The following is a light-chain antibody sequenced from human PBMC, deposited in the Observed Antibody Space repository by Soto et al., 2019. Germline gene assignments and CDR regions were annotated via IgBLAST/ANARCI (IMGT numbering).Light chain of an antibody. CDR2: GAS. J-gene: IGKJ1*01. Sequence: EIVLTQSPGTLSLSPGERATLSCRASQSVSSSYLAWYQQKPGQAPRLLIYGASRRATGIPDRFIGSGSGTDFTLTISRLEPEDFAVYYCRHYIMSLTTFGQGTKVDIK. CDR1: QSVSSSY. V-gene: IGKV3-20*01. CDR3: RHYIMSLTT.